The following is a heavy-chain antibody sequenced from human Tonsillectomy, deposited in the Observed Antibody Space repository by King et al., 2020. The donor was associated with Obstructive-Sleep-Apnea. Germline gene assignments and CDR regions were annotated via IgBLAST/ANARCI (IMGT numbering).Heavy chain of an antibody. CDR2: IRNKAYGGTT. D-gene: IGHD5-18*01. V-gene: IGHV3-49*03. J-gene: IGHJ4*02. Sequence: EVQLVQSGGGLAQPGRSLRLSCTASGFAVGAHVMNWFRQSPGKGLEWVGFIRNKAYGGTTEYAASVKGRFTISRDDSKNIAHLQMSSLKTEDTAMYYCTREEVGGYSSDWGQGTLVTVSS. CDR3: TREEVGGYSSD. CDR1: GFAVGAHV.